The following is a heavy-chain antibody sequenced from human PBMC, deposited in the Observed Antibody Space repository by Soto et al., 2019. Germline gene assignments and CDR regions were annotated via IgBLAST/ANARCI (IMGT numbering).Heavy chain of an antibody. V-gene: IGHV3-15*07. Sequence: GGSLRLSCAASGFTFSNAWMNWVRQAPGKGLEWVGRIKSKTDGGTTDYAAPVKGRFTISRDDSKNTLYLQMNSLKTEDTAVYYCTTDSVVVVAATSDAFDIWGQGTMVTVSS. J-gene: IGHJ3*02. D-gene: IGHD2-15*01. CDR3: TTDSVVVVAATSDAFDI. CDR2: IKSKTDGGTT. CDR1: GFTFSNAW.